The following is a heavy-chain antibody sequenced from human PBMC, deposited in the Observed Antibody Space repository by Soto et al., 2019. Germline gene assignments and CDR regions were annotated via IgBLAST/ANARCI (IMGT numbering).Heavy chain of an antibody. J-gene: IGHJ4*01. V-gene: IGHV3-23*01. Sequence: GGSLRLSCAASGFTFSSYAMSWVRQAPGKGLEWVSAISGSGGSTNYADSVKGRFTISRDNAKNTVYLQLNSLRAEDTATYYCAKDYHAAAADYWGQVTLVTVSS. CDR1: GFTFSSYA. CDR2: ISGSGGST. D-gene: IGHD6-13*01. CDR3: AKDYHAAAADY.